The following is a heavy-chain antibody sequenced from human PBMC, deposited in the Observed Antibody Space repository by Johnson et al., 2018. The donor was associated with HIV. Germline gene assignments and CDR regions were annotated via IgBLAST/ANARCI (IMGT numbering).Heavy chain of an antibody. Sequence: VQLVESGGGLIQPGGSLRLSCAASGFTVSSNYMSWVRQAPGKGLEWVSVIYSGGSTYYADSVKGRFTISRDNSKNTLFLEVDSLTVEDTAVYYCVKDRGSPGIPAAFDIWGQGTRVTVSS. CDR3: VKDRGSPGIPAAFDI. D-gene: IGHD1-26*01. CDR1: GFTVSSNY. V-gene: IGHV3-53*01. J-gene: IGHJ3*02. CDR2: IYSGGST.